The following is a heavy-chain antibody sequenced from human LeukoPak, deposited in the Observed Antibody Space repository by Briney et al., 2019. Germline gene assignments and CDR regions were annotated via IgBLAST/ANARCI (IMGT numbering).Heavy chain of an antibody. CDR2: INPSGENK. J-gene: IGHJ4*02. CDR1: GYGLSSYG. CDR3: ARATRGYDTGRDLDY. D-gene: IGHD3-10*01. Sequence: ASVKVSCKASGYGLSSYGISWVRQAPGQGLEWMGVINPSGENKRYAQKFQGRVTLTRDMSTSTVHMELSSLRPEDTAVYYCARATRGYDTGRDLDYWGQGTLVTVSS. V-gene: IGHV1-46*01.